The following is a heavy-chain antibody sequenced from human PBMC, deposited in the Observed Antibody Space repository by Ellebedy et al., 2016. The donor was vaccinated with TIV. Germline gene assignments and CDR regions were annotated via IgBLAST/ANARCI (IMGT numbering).Heavy chain of an antibody. CDR3: ASGAYDI. J-gene: IGHJ3*02. CDR1: GGSISNSDYY. CDR2: ISSTGTTI. V-gene: IGHV3-48*03. Sequence: PSETLSLTCTVSGGSISNSDYYWNWVRQAPGKGLEWVSYISSTGTTIYYADSVKGRFTISRDNAKISLYLQMNSLTAEDTAVYYCASGAYDIWGQGTMVTVSS.